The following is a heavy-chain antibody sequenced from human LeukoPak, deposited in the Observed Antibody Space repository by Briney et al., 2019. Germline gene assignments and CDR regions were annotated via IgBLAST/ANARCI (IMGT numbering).Heavy chain of an antibody. CDR3: AKDLQLIVVVIATYFDY. V-gene: IGHV3-23*01. CDR2: ISGSGGST. D-gene: IGHD2-21*01. J-gene: IGHJ4*02. Sequence: GSLRLSCAASGFTFSSYAMSWVRQAPGKGLEWVSAISGSGGSTYYADSVKGRFTISRDNSKNTLYLQMNILRAEDTAVYYCAKDLQLIVVVIATYFDYWGQGTLVTVSS. CDR1: GFTFSSYA.